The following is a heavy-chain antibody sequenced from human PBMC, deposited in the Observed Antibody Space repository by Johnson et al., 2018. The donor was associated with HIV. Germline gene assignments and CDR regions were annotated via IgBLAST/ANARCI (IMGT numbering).Heavy chain of an antibody. CDR2: ISYDASNT. J-gene: IGHJ3*02. D-gene: IGHD3-22*01. CDR3: AKDSGGDGDPKTYYYDSSGLKPDAFDI. Sequence: QVQLVESGGGVVQPGRSLTLSCAASEFTFGSFTMHWVRQAPGKGLEWVAVISYDASNTYSAESLKGRFTISSDNAKNSLYLQMNSLRAEDTALYYCAKDSGGDGDPKTYYYDSSGLKPDAFDIWGQGTMVTVSS. V-gene: IGHV3-30-3*01. CDR1: EFTFGSFT.